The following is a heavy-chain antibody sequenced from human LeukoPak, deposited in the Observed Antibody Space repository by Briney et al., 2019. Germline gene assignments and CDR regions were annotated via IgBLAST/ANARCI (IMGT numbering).Heavy chain of an antibody. J-gene: IGHJ5*02. D-gene: IGHD3-10*01. CDR3: ARVTLLWFGELLGWFDP. CDR2: IYSSGST. V-gene: IGHV4-39*07. Sequence: PSETLSLTCSVSGVSISSGSNYWGWIRQPPGKTLEWIGSIYSSGSTYYNSSLKSRVTISVDTSKNQFSLKLSSVTAADTAVYYCARVTLLWFGELLGWFDPWGQGTLVTVSS. CDR1: GVSISSGSNY.